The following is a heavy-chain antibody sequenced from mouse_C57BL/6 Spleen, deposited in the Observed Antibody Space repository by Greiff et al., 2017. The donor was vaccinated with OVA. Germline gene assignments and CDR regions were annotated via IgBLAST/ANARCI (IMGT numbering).Heavy chain of an antibody. J-gene: IGHJ2*01. Sequence: QVQLQQSGAELVKPGASVKISCKASGYAFSSYWMNWVKQRPGKGLEWIGQIYPGDGDTNYNGKFKGKATLTADKSSSTAYMQLSSLTSEDSAVYFCARGVTTVVEYYFDYWGQGTTLTVSS. CDR1: GYAFSSYW. D-gene: IGHD1-1*01. V-gene: IGHV1-80*01. CDR2: IYPGDGDT. CDR3: ARGVTTVVEYYFDY.